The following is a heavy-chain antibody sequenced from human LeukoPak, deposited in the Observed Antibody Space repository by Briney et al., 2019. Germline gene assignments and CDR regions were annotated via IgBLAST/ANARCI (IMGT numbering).Heavy chain of an antibody. V-gene: IGHV3-30-3*01. CDR1: GFTFSSYA. CDR2: ISYDGSNK. CDR3: ARDSSAMVEFFDY. D-gene: IGHD4/OR15-4a*01. J-gene: IGHJ4*02. Sequence: PGRSLRLPCAASGFTFSSYAMHWVRQAPGKGLEWVAVISYDGSNKYYADSVKGRFTISRDNSKNTLYLQMNSPRAEDTAVYYCARDSSAMVEFFDYWGQGTLVTVSS.